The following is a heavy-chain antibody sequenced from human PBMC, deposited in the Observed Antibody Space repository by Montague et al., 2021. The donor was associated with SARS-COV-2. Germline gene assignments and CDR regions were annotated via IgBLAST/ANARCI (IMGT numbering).Heavy chain of an antibody. CDR3: ARNLPPATIFTVVTHFDF. J-gene: IGHJ4*01. CDR1: GDSVASNNYY. V-gene: IGHV4-39*01. CDR2: VFHTGKA. Sequence: SETLSLTCNVSGDSVASNNYYWGWLRQPPGRGLEWIASVFHTGKAFYNPSLKSRSSISVDTATSQVFLKLTSVSGADTALYFCARNLPPATIFTVVTHFDFWGHGTRVTVS. D-gene: IGHD4-11*01.